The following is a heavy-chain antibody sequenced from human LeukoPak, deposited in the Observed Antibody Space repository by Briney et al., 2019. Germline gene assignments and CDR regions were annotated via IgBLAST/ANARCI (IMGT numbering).Heavy chain of an antibody. CDR2: VKQDGSEK. Sequence: GGSLRLSCAASGFTFSSYWMSWVRQAPGKGLEWVANVKQDGSEKYYVDSVKGRFTISRDNAKNSLYLQMNSLRAEDTAVYYCARVESGCSSTSCYRGAFDYWGQGTLVTVSS. V-gene: IGHV3-7*01. J-gene: IGHJ4*02. CDR1: GFTFSSYW. CDR3: ARVESGCSSTSCYRGAFDY. D-gene: IGHD2-2*01.